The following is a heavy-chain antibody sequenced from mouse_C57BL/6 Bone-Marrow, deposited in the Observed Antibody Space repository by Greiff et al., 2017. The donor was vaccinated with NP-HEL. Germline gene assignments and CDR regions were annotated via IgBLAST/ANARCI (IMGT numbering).Heavy chain of an antibody. CDR1: GFTFSDYY. D-gene: IGHD1-1*01. CDR2: INYDGSST. CDR3: ARGEDYGAWFAY. Sequence: EVKLQESEGGLVQPGSSMKLSCTASGFTFSDYYMAWVRQVPEKGLEWVANINYDGSSTYYLDSLKSRFIISRDNAKNILYLQMSSLKSEDTATYYCARGEDYGAWFAYWGQGTLVTVSA. J-gene: IGHJ3*01. V-gene: IGHV5-16*01.